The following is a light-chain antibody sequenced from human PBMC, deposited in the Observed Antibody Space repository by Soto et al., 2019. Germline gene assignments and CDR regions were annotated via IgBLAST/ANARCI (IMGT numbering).Light chain of an antibody. V-gene: IGKV1-5*01. J-gene: IGKJ1*01. CDR2: DAS. CDR3: QQYNSYSQT. Sequence: DIQMTQSPSTLSASVRDKVTITCRASQSITSWLAWYQQKPGKAPKFLIYDASSLESGVPSRFSGSGSGTEFTLTISSLQPDDFATYYCQQYNSYSQTFGQGTKV. CDR1: QSITSW.